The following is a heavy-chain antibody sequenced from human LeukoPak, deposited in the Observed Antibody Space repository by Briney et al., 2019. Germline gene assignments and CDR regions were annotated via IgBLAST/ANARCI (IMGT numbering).Heavy chain of an antibody. Sequence: GGSLRLSCAASGFTFSSYSMNWVRQAPGKGLEWVSYISSSSSTIYCADSVKGRFTISRDNAKNSLYLQMNSLRAEDTAVYYCARVGRGRAFDIWGQGTMVTVSS. CDR2: ISSSSSTI. V-gene: IGHV3-48*01. D-gene: IGHD3-10*01. J-gene: IGHJ3*02. CDR3: ARVGRGRAFDI. CDR1: GFTFSSYS.